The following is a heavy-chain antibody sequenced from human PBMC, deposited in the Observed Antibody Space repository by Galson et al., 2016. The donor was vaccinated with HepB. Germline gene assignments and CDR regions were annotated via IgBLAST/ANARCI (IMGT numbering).Heavy chain of an antibody. D-gene: IGHD5-24*01. CDR1: GFTFNTYT. J-gene: IGHJ3*01. CDR3: ARRGNYKGGALDV. Sequence: SLRLSCAASGFTFNTYTMNWVRHAPGRGLEWVGSVVPTGSIRNYADSVKGRLTISRDNSKDTLHLHMNNLRVDDTAVYYCARRGNYKGGALDVWGQGTLAAVSS. CDR2: VVPTGSIR. V-gene: IGHV3-23*01.